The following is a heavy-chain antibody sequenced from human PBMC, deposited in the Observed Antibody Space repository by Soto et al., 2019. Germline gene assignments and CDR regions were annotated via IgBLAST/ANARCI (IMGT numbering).Heavy chain of an antibody. Sequence: QVQLQESGPGLVKPSETLSLTCTVSGGSVSSGIHYWTWIRQPPGKDLEWIGHLYYTGTTQYNPSVQSRVTMSVDTSKHQFSLKLTSVSAADTAVYYCALVAYSHGTRVYGIDVWGQGITVTVS. CDR1: GGSVSSGIHY. V-gene: IGHV4-61*01. CDR2: LYYTGTT. D-gene: IGHD5-18*01. J-gene: IGHJ6*02. CDR3: ALVAYSHGTRVYGIDV.